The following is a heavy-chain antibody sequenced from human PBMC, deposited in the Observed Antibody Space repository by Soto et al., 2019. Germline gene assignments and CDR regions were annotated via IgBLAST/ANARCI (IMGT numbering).Heavy chain of an antibody. D-gene: IGHD6-13*01. CDR1: GGSMSSGDYY. J-gene: IGHJ4*02. Sequence: QVQLQESGPGLVKPSQTLSLTCAVSGGSMSSGDYYWNWIRQHPEKGLEWIGYINYRGSTFYNPSLKSRVTLSVDTSKNQFSLKLTSVTAADTAMYYCARDAPGAAPYWGQGTLVTVSS. CDR3: ARDAPGAAPY. V-gene: IGHV4-31*11. CDR2: INYRGST.